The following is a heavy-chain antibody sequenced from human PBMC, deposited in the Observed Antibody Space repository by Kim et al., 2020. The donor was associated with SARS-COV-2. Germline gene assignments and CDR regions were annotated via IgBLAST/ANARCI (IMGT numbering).Heavy chain of an antibody. CDR3: ARRGFLSSSWNLHFDY. D-gene: IGHD6-13*01. CDR1: GFTFSDFY. V-gene: IGHV3-11*01. J-gene: IGHJ4*02. Sequence: GGSLRLSCAASGFTFSDFYMTWIRQAPGKGLEWLSYISSSGTTIYYADSVKGRFTISRDSAKNSMYLQMNSLRAEDTAVYFCARRGFLSSSWNLHFDYWGQGSLVTVSS. CDR2: ISSSGTTI.